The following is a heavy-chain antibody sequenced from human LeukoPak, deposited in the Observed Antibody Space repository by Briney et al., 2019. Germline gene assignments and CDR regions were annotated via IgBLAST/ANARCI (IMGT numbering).Heavy chain of an antibody. J-gene: IGHJ4*02. CDR2: IIPILGIA. CDR3: ARDLGVTQMGY. V-gene: IGHV1-69*04. CDR1: GGTFSSYA. Sequence: ASVKVSCKASGGTFSSYAISWVRQAPGQGLEWMGRIIPILGIANYAQKFQGRVTITADKSTSTAYMELSSLRAEDTAVYYYARDLGVTQMGYWGQGTLVTVSS. D-gene: IGHD2-21*02.